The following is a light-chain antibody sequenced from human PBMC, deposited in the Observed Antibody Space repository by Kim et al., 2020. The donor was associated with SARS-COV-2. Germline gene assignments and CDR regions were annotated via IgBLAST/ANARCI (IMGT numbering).Light chain of an antibody. CDR2: TNN. CDR1: TSNIGSND. CDR3: AAWDYSLNGYV. J-gene: IGLJ1*01. Sequence: GQGDTFSCSESTSNIGSNDVYWYQQLPGSAPKLPIHTNNQRPSGVPDRFSGSKSGTSASLAITGLRSEDEADYYCAAWDYSLNGYVFGTGTKVTVL. V-gene: IGLV1-47*01.